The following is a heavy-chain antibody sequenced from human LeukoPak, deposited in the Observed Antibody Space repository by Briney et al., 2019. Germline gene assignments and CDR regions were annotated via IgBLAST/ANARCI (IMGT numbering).Heavy chain of an antibody. V-gene: IGHV1-69*01. D-gene: IGHD6-19*01. J-gene: IGHJ4*02. CDR2: IIPIFGTA. CDR3: ARGTSIAVADPFDY. CDR1: GVTFSSYA. Sequence: SVKVSCTASGVTFSSYAISWVRQAPGQGLEWMGGIIPIFGTANYAQKFQGRVTITADESTSTAYMELSSLRSEDTAVYYCARGTSIAVADPFDYWGQGTLVTVSS.